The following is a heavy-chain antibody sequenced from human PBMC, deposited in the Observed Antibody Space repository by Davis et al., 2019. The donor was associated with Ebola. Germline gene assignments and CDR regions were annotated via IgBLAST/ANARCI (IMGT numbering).Heavy chain of an antibody. V-gene: IGHV4-34*01. J-gene: IGHJ4*02. CDR3: ARLGSYGQYHYFDS. D-gene: IGHD3-10*01. CDR1: GGSFGNYY. Sequence: MPGGSLRLSCAVYGGSFGNYYWTWIRQPPGKGLEWLGEIDHSGSTNYNPSLKTRITISIDTSKNQFSLRLSSVTAADTAVYYCARLGSYGQYHYFDSWGQGTLVTVSS. CDR2: IDHSGST.